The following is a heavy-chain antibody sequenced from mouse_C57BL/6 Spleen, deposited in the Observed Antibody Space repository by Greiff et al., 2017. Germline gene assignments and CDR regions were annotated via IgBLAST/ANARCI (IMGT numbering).Heavy chain of an antibody. CDR1: GFTFTNYA. Sequence: EVKLMESGGGLVKPGGSLKLSCAASGFTFTNYAMSWARQTPEQRLEWVATISAGGSYTYYPDNVKGPFTISRDNAKNNLYLQRSHLESEDTAKYYCAREGLLGFAYWGPGTLVTVSA. D-gene: IGHD2-3*01. V-gene: IGHV5-4*01. CDR3: AREGLLGFAY. CDR2: ISAGGSYT. J-gene: IGHJ3*01.